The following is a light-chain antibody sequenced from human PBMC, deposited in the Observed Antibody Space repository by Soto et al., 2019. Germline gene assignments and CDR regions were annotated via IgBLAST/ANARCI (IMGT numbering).Light chain of an antibody. Sequence: DIQMTQSPSSVSASVGDRVTITCRASQGISSRLAWYQQKPGKAPNLLIYAASSLQSGVPSRVSGSGSETDFTLTIRSLQPEDFATYYWHQSNSFPLTFGGGTKVELK. CDR3: HQSNSFPLT. J-gene: IGKJ4*01. CDR1: QGISSR. CDR2: AAS. V-gene: IGKV1-12*01.